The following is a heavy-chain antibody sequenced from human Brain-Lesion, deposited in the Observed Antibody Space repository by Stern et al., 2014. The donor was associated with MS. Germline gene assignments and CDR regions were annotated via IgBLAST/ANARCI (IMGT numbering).Heavy chain of an antibody. J-gene: IGHJ6*02. CDR2: INPKTGGT. CDR3: ARDQRGITIFGVVTDYYSLGMDV. CDR1: GYIFTGYY. V-gene: IGHV1-2*02. D-gene: IGHD3-3*01. Sequence: QVQLVQSGAEVKKPGASVKVSCKTSGYIFTGYYIHWVRQAPGQGLEWMAWINPKTGGTKYAQKFQGRVTMSRDTSIRTAYVALSSLTSDDTAVYYCARDQRGITIFGVVTDYYSLGMDVWGQGPTVTVSS.